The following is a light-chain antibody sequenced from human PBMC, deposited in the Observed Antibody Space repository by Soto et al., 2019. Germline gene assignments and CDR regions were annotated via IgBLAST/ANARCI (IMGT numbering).Light chain of an antibody. Sequence: EIVLSRSLDALSLSQGERATLSCWASHSVTTHLSWFQQRPGQTPRLLIYGASTRATGIPARFSGSGSGAEFTLTISSLQSEDFAVYYCQQYNNWPRTFGQGGKVDI. CDR3: QQYNNWPRT. J-gene: IGKJ1*01. CDR2: GAS. CDR1: HSVTTH. V-gene: IGKV3-15*01.